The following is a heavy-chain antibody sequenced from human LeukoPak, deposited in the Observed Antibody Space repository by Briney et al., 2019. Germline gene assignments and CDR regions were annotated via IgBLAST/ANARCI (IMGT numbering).Heavy chain of an antibody. D-gene: IGHD6-19*01. Sequence: ASVNVSCKASGYTFTGHYIHWVRQAPGQGLEWMGFINPNSGGTNYAQKFQGRVTMTRDTSVSTAYMELSRLTSDDTAVYYCVRVGHTSGWDFDYWGQGTLVTVS. V-gene: IGHV1-2*02. CDR1: GYTFTGHY. CDR2: INPNSGGT. J-gene: IGHJ4*02. CDR3: VRVGHTSGWDFDY.